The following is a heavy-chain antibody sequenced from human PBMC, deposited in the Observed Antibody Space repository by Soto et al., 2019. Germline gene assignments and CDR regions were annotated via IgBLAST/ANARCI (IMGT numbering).Heavy chain of an antibody. J-gene: IGHJ5*02. Sequence: SETLSLTCTVSGGSISSGGYYWSWIRQHPGKGLEWIGYIYYSGSTYYNPALKSRVTISVDTSKSQFSLKLSSVTAADTAVYYCAKDSGYNYGYFRWFDPWGQGTQVTVSS. V-gene: IGHV4-61*08. CDR3: AKDSGYNYGYFRWFDP. CDR2: IYYSGST. CDR1: GGSISSGGYY. D-gene: IGHD5-18*01.